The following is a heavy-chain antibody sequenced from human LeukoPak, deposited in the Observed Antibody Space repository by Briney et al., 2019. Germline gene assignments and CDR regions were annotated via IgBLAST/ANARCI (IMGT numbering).Heavy chain of an antibody. Sequence: GGSLRLSCAASGFTFSSSWMLWVRQAPGTGLVWVSRINSDGSSTSYADSVKGRFTISRDNAKNTLYLQMNSLRAEDTAVYYCARDRLGHFDSWGQGTLVTVSS. J-gene: IGHJ4*02. D-gene: IGHD6-19*01. CDR1: GFTFSSSW. CDR2: INSDGSST. CDR3: ARDRLGHFDS. V-gene: IGHV3-74*01.